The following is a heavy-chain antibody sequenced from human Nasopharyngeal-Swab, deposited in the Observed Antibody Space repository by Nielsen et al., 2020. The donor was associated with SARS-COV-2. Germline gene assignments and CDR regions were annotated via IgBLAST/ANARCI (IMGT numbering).Heavy chain of an antibody. CDR3: VKDYTVHYYGLETDDYAPLDS. J-gene: IGHJ4*02. CDR2: IIESGPDT. CDR1: GFNFRNFA. Sequence: GESLKISCAASGFNFRNFAMSWVRQAPGKGLEWVSGIIESGPDTYYADSVRGRSTIFRDNSKNTLFLQINSLSAEDTAVYYCVKDYTVHYYGLETDDYAPLDSWGPGTLVTVSS. D-gene: IGHD3-9*01. V-gene: IGHV3-23*01.